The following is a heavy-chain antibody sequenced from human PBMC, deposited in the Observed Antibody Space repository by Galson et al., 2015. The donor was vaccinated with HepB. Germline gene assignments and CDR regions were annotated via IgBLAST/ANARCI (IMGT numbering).Heavy chain of an antibody. CDR2: IYPGDSDT. J-gene: IGHJ6*02. CDR3: ARHRLLSRYYYYGMDV. CDR1: GYSFTSYW. V-gene: IGHV5-51*01. Sequence: QSGAEVKKPGESLKISCKGSGYSFTSYWIGWVRQMPGKGLEWMGIIYPGDSDTRYSPSFQGQVTISADKSISTAYLQWSSLKASDTAMYYCARHRLLSRYYYYGMDVWGQGTTVTVSS. D-gene: IGHD2-2*01.